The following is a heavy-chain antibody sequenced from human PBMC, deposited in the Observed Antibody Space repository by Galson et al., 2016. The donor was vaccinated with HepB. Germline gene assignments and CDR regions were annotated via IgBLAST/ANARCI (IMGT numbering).Heavy chain of an antibody. D-gene: IGHD3-22*01. Sequence: PALVKPTQSLTLTCTFSGFSLSARGEAVAWIRQPPGKALEWLALIYWDDDKRFTPSHETRLTITKDTSTKTVVLTVANMDPVDTATYYCARIWWDSSGHSRNFDCWGPGVLVSVSS. V-gene: IGHV2-5*02. CDR1: GFSLSARGEA. CDR3: ARIWWDSSGHSRNFDC. J-gene: IGHJ4*02. CDR2: IYWDDDK.